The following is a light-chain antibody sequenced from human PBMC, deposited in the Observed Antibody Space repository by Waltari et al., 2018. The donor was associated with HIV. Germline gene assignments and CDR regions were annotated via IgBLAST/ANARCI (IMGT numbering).Light chain of an antibody. CDR2: SDI. CDR1: RSNIGAGYF. Sequence: QSALTQPPSVSGAPGQRVTISCTGNRSNIGAGYFAHWYQHRPGTAPKLLVYSDINRPSGVPDRFSGSKSGTSASLVITGLQAEDEADYYCQSYDSSLRASVFGGGTKLTVL. CDR3: QSYDSSLRASV. J-gene: IGLJ2*01. V-gene: IGLV1-40*01.